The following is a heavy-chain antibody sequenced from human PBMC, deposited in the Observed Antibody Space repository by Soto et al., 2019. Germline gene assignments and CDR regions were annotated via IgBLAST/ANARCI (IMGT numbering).Heavy chain of an antibody. CDR1: GFTFSSYG. J-gene: IGHJ6*02. V-gene: IGHV3-30*18. CDR3: AKETSYYYYGMDV. CDR2: ISYDGSNK. Sequence: PGGSLRLSCAASGFTFSSYGMHWVRQAPGKGLEWVAVISYDGSNKYYADSVKGRFTISRDNSKNTLYLQMNSLRAEDTAVYYCAKETSYYYYGMDVWRQGTTVTVSS.